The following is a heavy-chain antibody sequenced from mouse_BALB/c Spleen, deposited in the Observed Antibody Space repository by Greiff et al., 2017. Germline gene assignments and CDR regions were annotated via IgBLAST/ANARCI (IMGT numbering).Heavy chain of an antibody. V-gene: IGHV14-3*02. CDR3: ARGYHGSSYNWYFDV. D-gene: IGHD1-1*01. CDR2: IDPANGNT. Sequence: VQLQQSGAELVKPGASVKLSCTASGFNIKDTYMHWVKQRPEQGLEWIGRIDPANGNTKYDPKFQGKATITADTSSNTAYLQLSSLTSEDTAVYDCARGYHGSSYNWYFDVWGAGTTVTVSS. CDR1: GFNIKDTY. J-gene: IGHJ1*01.